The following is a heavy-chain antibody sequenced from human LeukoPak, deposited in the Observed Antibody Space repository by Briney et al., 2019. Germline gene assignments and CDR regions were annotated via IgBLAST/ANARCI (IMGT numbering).Heavy chain of an antibody. V-gene: IGHV1-69*04. D-gene: IGHD2-2*01. CDR2: IIPILGIA. J-gene: IGHJ6*02. Sequence: SVKVSCKASGGTFSSYAISWVRQAPGQGLEWMGRIIPILGIANYARKFQGRVTITADKSTSTAYMELSSLRSEDTAVYYCARASDIVVVPAGNGMDVWGQGTTVTVSS. CDR3: ARASDIVVVPAGNGMDV. CDR1: GGTFSSYA.